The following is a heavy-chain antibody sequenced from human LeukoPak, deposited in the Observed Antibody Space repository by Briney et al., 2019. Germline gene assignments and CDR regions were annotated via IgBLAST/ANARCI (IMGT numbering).Heavy chain of an antibody. V-gene: IGHV1-2*06. CDR2: INPNSGGT. D-gene: IGHD3-3*01. CDR1: GYTFTGYY. CDR3: AREVPYFWSGYYTGSRVGYYGMDV. Sequence: GASVKVSCKASGYTFTGYYMHWVRQVPGQGLEWMGRINPNSGGTNYAQKFQGRVTMTRNTSISTAYMELSSLRSEDTAVYYCAREVPYFWSGYYTGSRVGYYGMDVWGQGATVTVSS. J-gene: IGHJ6*02.